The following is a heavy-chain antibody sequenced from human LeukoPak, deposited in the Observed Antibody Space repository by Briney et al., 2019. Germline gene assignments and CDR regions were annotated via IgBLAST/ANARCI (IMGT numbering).Heavy chain of an antibody. CDR3: TRDEAAAAN. CDR1: GFTFSNYW. Sequence: GGSLRLSCAGSGFTFSNYWMSWVRQAPGKGPEWVANIRQDGREIHYLDSVKGRFTISRDNAKSSLYLQMNSLKVEDTAVYYCTRDEAAAANWGQGTLVTVSS. D-gene: IGHD6-13*01. J-gene: IGHJ4*02. CDR2: IRQDGREI. V-gene: IGHV3-7*01.